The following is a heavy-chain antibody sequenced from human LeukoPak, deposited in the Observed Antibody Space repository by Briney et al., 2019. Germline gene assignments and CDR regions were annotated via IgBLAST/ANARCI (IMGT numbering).Heavy chain of an antibody. V-gene: IGHV3-7*01. CDR1: GFTFDDYA. Sequence: PGGSLRLSCAASGFTFDDYAMHWVRQAPGKGLEWVANIKQDGSEKYYVDSVKGRFTISRDNAKNSLYLQMNSLRAEDTAVYYCAKVSNYYDSSGYSFGRTLDDAFDIWGQGTMVTVSS. J-gene: IGHJ3*02. D-gene: IGHD3-22*01. CDR3: AKVSNYYDSSGYSFGRTLDDAFDI. CDR2: IKQDGSEK.